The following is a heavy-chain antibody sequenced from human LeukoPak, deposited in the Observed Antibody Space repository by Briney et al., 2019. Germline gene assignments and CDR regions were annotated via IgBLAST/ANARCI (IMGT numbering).Heavy chain of an antibody. V-gene: IGHV3-23*01. CDR2: ISGSGGTT. CDR3: ANHYCSSTSCLHDAFDI. Sequence: GGSLRLSCAASGFTFSNYYMSWVRQAPGKGLEWVSAISGSGGTTYYADSVKGRFTISRDNSKNTLFLQMNSLRAEDTAVYYCANHYCSSTSCLHDAFDIWGQGTMVTVSS. D-gene: IGHD2-2*01. J-gene: IGHJ3*02. CDR1: GFTFSNYY.